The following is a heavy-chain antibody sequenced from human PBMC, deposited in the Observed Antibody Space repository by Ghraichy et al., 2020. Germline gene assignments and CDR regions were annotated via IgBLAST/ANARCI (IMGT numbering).Heavy chain of an antibody. CDR2: IKSKTDGGTT. V-gene: IGHV3-15*01. J-gene: IGHJ4*02. CDR3: TTETTALEHRPNYDYIWGSYRYTGLGNFDY. CDR1: GFTFSNAW. D-gene: IGHD3-16*02. Sequence: GGSLRLSCAASGFTFSNAWMSWVRQAPGKGLEWVGRIKSKTDGGTTDYAAPVKGRFTISRDDSKNTLYLQMNSLKTEDTAVYYCTTETTALEHRPNYDYIWGSYRYTGLGNFDYWGQGTLVTVSS.